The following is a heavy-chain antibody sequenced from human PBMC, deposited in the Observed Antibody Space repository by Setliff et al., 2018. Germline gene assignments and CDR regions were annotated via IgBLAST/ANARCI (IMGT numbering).Heavy chain of an antibody. CDR3: ARDFPPLYSSSFSDAFDI. Sequence: ASVKVSCKASGYTFTSYGISWVRQAPGQGLEWMGWISAYNGNTNYAQKLQGRVTMTTDTSTSTAYMELRSLRSDDTAVYYCARDFPPLYSSSFSDAFDIWCQGTMVT. CDR1: GYTFTSYG. CDR2: ISAYNGNT. D-gene: IGHD6-6*01. J-gene: IGHJ3*02. V-gene: IGHV1-18*01.